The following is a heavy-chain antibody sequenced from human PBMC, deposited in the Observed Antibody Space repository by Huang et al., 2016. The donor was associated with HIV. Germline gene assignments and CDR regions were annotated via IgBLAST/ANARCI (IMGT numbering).Heavy chain of an antibody. V-gene: IGHV1-18*01. J-gene: IGHJ4*02. CDR2: ISAYNGNT. CDR3: ARDIGVAEFDY. D-gene: IGHD3-3*01. CDR1: GYSFSNYG. Sequence: QVQLVQSGAEVKKPGASVKVSCTASGYSFSNYGIRWVRQAPGQGLEWMAWISAYNGNTNAAQKVQDRVSMTTDTSTNTAYMELRSLRSDDTAVYYCARDIGVAEFDYWGQGTLVTVSS.